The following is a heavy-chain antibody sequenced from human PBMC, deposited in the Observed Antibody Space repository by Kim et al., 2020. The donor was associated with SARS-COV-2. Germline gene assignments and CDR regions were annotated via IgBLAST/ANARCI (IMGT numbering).Heavy chain of an antibody. CDR2: ISYDGSNK. D-gene: IGHD3-3*01. CDR1: GFTFSAYA. CDR3: ATGLSVFGVVAHYTGLDV. J-gene: IGHJ6*02. V-gene: IGHV3-30-3*01. Sequence: GGSLRLSCAASGFTFSAYAMHWARQAPGKGLEWVAVISYDGSNKYYADSVKGRFTISRDNSKNMLYLQLNSLRAEDTALYYCATGLSVFGVVAHYTGLDVWGQGTTVTVSS.